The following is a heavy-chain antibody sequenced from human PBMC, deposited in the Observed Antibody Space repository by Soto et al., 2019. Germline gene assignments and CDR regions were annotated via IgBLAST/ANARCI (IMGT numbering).Heavy chain of an antibody. CDR3: AREGDKKCHSDGSDKPGY. J-gene: IGHJ4*02. CDR1: GGTFSSFV. Sequence: QVQLVQSGAEVKKPGSSVKVSCKASGGTFSSFVISWVRQAPGQGLEWMGRIIPSIGIIDYAQKCQGRVTNTAETSTSTAYTDLSSQRSDGTVVYYGAREGDKKCHSDGSDKPGYWSQRALVTVSS. V-gene: IGHV1-69*04. CDR2: IIPSIGII. D-gene: IGHD2-21*02.